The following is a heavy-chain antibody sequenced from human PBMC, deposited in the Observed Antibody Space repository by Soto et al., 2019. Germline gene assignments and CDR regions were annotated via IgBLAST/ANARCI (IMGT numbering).Heavy chain of an antibody. J-gene: IGHJ4*02. CDR3: ARHNVDTAMVLFDY. Sequence: SETLSLTCTVSGGSISSYYWSWIRQPPGKGLEWIGYIYYSGSTNYNPSLKSRVTISVDTSKNQFSLKLSSVTAADTAVYYCARHNVDTAMVLFDYWGQGTLVTVSS. CDR1: GGSISSYY. CDR2: IYYSGST. D-gene: IGHD5-18*01. V-gene: IGHV4-59*08.